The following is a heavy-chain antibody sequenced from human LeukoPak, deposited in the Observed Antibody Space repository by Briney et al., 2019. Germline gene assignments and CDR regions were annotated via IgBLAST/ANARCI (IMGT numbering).Heavy chain of an antibody. V-gene: IGHV3-30-3*01. CDR2: ISYDGSNK. CDR1: GFTSSSYA. J-gene: IGHJ4*02. D-gene: IGHD6-13*01. Sequence: GGSLRLSCAASGFTSSSYAMHWVRQAPGKGLEWVAVISYDGSNKYYADSVKGRITISRDNSKNTVYLQMNSLRAEDTAVYYCAKDLNSWYSFDYWGQGNLVTVSS. CDR3: AKDLNSWYSFDY.